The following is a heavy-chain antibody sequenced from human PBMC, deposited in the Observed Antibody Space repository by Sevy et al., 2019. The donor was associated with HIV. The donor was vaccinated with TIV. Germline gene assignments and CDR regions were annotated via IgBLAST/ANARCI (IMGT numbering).Heavy chain of an antibody. J-gene: IGHJ4*02. CDR1: GFTFSSYA. CDR3: AKVDSSGYYSVPGFDY. V-gene: IGHV3-23*01. D-gene: IGHD3-22*01. CDR2: ISGRGGST. Sequence: GGSLRLSCAASGFTFSSYAMSWVRQAPGKGLEWVSAISGRGGSTYYADSVKGRFTISRDNSKNTLYLQMNSLRAEDTAVYYCAKVDSSGYYSVPGFDYWGQGTLVTVSS.